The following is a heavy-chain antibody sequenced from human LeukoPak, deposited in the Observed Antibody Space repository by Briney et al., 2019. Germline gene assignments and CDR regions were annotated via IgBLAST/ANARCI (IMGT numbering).Heavy chain of an antibody. CDR1: GFTFSSYA. V-gene: IGHV3-23*01. Sequence: GGSLRLSCAASGFTFSSYAMSWVRQAPGKGLEWVSAISGSGGSTYYADSVKGRFTISRDNSKNTLYLQMNSLRAEDTAVYYCAKDQVRITMVRGVITTHYYYGMDVWGQGTTVIVSS. D-gene: IGHD3-10*01. CDR2: ISGSGGST. CDR3: AKDQVRITMVRGVITTHYYYGMDV. J-gene: IGHJ6*02.